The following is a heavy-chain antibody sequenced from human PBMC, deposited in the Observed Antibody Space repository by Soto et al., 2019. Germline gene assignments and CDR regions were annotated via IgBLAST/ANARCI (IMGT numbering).Heavy chain of an antibody. CDR2: IIPIFGTA. J-gene: IGHJ4*02. CDR1: GGTFSSYA. CDR3: ATLTKYDILTGFYPC. D-gene: IGHD3-9*01. Sequence: SVKVSCKASGGTFSSYAISWVRQAPGQGLEWMGGIIPIFGTANYAQKFQGRVTITADESNNTLFFQMNSLRAEDTVVYYCATLTKYDILTGFYPCWGQGTLVTVSS. V-gene: IGHV1-69*13.